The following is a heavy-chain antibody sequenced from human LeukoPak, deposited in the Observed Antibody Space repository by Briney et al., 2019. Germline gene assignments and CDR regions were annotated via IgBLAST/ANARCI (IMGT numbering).Heavy chain of an antibody. D-gene: IGHD2-8*01. CDR2: LSGSGDYI. J-gene: IGHJ5*02. CDR1: GFTFGTHT. Sequence: PGGSLRLSCAASGFTFGTHTMNWVRQAPGKGLEWVSSLSGSGDYIHYADSVKGRISVSRDNAKDSLYLQMSSLRVEDTAVYYCVRIPNNAGFPNWFDPWGQGTLVIVSS. CDR3: VRIPNNAGFPNWFDP. V-gene: IGHV3-21*01.